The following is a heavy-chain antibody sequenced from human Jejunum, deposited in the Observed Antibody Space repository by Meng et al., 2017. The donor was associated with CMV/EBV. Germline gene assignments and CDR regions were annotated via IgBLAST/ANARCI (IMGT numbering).Heavy chain of an antibody. CDR1: VYTFTDFY. J-gene: IGHJ5*02. Sequence: CKASVYTFTDFYIHWVRQAPGQGLEWMGRINPNSGATGYAQRFQGRVTMTRDTSISTVYMELTSLRSDDTAMYYCARDLLGSLNWFDPWGQGALVTVSS. V-gene: IGHV1-2*06. CDR3: ARDLLGSLNWFDP. D-gene: IGHD2-15*01. CDR2: INPNSGAT.